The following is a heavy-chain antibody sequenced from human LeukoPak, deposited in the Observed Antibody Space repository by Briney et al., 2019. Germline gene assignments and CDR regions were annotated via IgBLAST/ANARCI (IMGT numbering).Heavy chain of an antibody. D-gene: IGHD3-22*01. CDR1: GYSFTTYY. V-gene: IGHV1-46*01. CDR2: INPSDGST. CDR3: ARDQPFITMIRNGAFDI. Sequence: ASVKLACKATGYSFTTYYIHWMRQAPGRGLEWMGIINPSDGSTSSAQKFQGRVTMTSDTSTSTVYMELSSLTYDDTAVYYCARDQPFITMIRNGAFDIWGQGTMVTVSS. J-gene: IGHJ3*02.